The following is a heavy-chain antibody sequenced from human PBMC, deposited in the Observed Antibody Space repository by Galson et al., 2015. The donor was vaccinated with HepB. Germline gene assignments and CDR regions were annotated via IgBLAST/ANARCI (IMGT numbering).Heavy chain of an antibody. V-gene: IGHV5-51*03. Sequence: QSGAEVKKPGESLKISCKGSGYSFTSYWIGWVRQMPGKGLEWMGIIYPGDSDTRYSPSFQGQVTIAADKSLSPAYLPRSSLKASDTAMYYCARPPDYYDSSGYDYYFDYWGQGTLVTVSS. CDR3: ARPPDYYDSSGYDYYFDY. J-gene: IGHJ4*02. CDR1: GYSFTSYW. D-gene: IGHD3-22*01. CDR2: IYPGDSDT.